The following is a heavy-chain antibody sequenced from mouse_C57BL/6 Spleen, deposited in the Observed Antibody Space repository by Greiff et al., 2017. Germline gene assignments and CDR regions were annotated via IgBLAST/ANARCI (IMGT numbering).Heavy chain of an antibody. CDR2: INPYNGGT. D-gene: IGHD1-1*01. J-gene: IGHJ2*01. CDR3: ARKTTVVARGYFDY. Sequence: EVQLQQSGPVLVKPGASVKMSCKASGYTFTDYYMNWVKQSHGKSLEWIGVINPYNGGTSYNQKFKGKATLTVDKSSSTAYMELNSLTSEDSAVYYCARKTTVVARGYFDYWGQGTTLTVSS. CDR1: GYTFTDYY. V-gene: IGHV1-19*01.